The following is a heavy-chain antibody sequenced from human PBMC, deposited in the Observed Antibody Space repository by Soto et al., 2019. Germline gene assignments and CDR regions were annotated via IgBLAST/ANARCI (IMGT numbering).Heavy chain of an antibody. CDR2: ITWNSVTT. V-gene: IGHV3-20*04. Sequence: PGRSLRLSWAASGCRFDDFGMSWIRQAQGKGLEWVSGITWNSVTTGYVKSVKGRFTISRDNAQNSLYLQMGSLRAEDTAIYYCARDGGVAVAVDAFDIWGQGTVVTVSS. CDR3: ARDGGVAVAVDAFDI. CDR1: GCRFDDFG. J-gene: IGHJ3*02. D-gene: IGHD6-19*01.